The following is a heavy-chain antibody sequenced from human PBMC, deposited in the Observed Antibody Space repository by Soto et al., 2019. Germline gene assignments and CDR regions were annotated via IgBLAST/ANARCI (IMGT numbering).Heavy chain of an antibody. D-gene: IGHD2-2*01. CDR1: GGTFTNYA. CDR3: ARERSVGYCITTTCPKPFYYYAMDV. J-gene: IGHJ6*02. V-gene: IGHV1-69*14. Sequence: QVQLVQSGAEVKKPGSSLKVSCKASGGTFTNYAFSWVRQAPGQGPEWMGGIIPIFGTPDYAQKFQGRVIITADKSKRTVSMELNSLRSDDTAVYYCARERSVGYCITTTCPKPFYYYAMDVWGQGTTVTVSS. CDR2: IIPIFGTP.